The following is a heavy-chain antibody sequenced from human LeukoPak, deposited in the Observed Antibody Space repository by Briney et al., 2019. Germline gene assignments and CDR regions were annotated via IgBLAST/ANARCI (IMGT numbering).Heavy chain of an antibody. J-gene: IGHJ3*02. CDR2: LYSGGNT. D-gene: IGHD6-19*01. CDR3: SRWQNSSGWGSAFDI. Sequence: PGGSLRLSCAASGFTVSSNYMNWVRQAPGRGLEWVSVLYSGGNTYYADSMKGRFTISRDNSKNTLYLQMNSLTAEDTAVYYCSRWQNSSGWGSAFDIWGQGTMVTVSS. CDR1: GFTVSSNY. V-gene: IGHV3-53*01.